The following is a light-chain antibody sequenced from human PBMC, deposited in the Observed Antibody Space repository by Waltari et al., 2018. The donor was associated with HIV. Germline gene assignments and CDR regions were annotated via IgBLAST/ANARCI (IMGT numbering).Light chain of an antibody. CDR2: EAS. J-gene: IGKJ1*01. V-gene: IGKV1-33*01. CDR3: QQSADLWT. Sequence: DIQMTQSPSSLSSYVGDTFTITFQASQDIKKHLNWYQQKPGKVPKVLISEASILESGVPSRFSGTGSGRDFSLTISSLQPEDVATYYCQQSADLWTFGQGTKVELK. CDR1: QDIKKH.